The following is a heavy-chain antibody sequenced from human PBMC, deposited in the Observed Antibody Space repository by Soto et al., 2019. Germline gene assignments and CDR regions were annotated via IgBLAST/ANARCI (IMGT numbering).Heavy chain of an antibody. V-gene: IGHV1-69*13. CDR3: ARSYLGSYYFDY. D-gene: IGHD1-26*01. CDR1: GGTFSSYA. Sequence: VKVSCKASGGTFSSYAISWVRQAPGQGLEWMGGIIPIFGTANYAQKFQGRVTITADESTSTAYMELSSLRSEDTAVYYCARSYLGSYYFDYWGQGTLVTVSS. CDR2: IIPIFGTA. J-gene: IGHJ4*02.